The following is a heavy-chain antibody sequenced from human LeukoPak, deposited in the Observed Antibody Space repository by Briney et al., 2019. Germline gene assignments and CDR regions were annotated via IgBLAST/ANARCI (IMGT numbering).Heavy chain of an antibody. CDR3: ARDSYYYDSSGYYYYYYYMDV. Sequence: GGSLGLSCAASGFTFSSYWMSWVRQAPGKGLEWVANIKQDGSEKYYVDSVKGRFTISRDNAKNSLYLQMNSLRAEDTAVYYCARDSYYYDSSGYYYYYYYMDVWGKGTTVTVSS. D-gene: IGHD3-22*01. CDR2: IKQDGSEK. V-gene: IGHV3-7*01. J-gene: IGHJ6*03. CDR1: GFTFSSYW.